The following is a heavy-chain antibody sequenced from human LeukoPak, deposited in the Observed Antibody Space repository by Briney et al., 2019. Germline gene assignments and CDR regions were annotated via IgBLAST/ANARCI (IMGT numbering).Heavy chain of an antibody. J-gene: IGHJ3*02. Sequence: SETLSLTCTVSGGSISSYYWSWIRQPPGKGLEWIGYIYYSGSTNYKPSLKSRVTISVDTSKNQFSLKLSSVTAADTAVYYCAREGDPSYYYDSSGYYYVGAFDIWGQGTMVTVSS. CDR1: GGSISSYY. D-gene: IGHD3-22*01. CDR3: AREGDPSYYYDSSGYYYVGAFDI. CDR2: IYYSGST. V-gene: IGHV4-59*01.